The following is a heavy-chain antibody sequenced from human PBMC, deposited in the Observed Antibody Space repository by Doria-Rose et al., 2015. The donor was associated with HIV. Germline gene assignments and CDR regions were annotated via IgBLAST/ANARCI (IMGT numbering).Heavy chain of an antibody. CDR3: ARIKSSRWYHKYYFDF. CDR1: GVSLSSPGMG. J-gene: IGHJ4*02. Sequence: QVTLKESGPVLVKPTETLTLTCTVSGVSLSSPGMGVSWIRQPPGKDLEWLANISSDDERSYKTSLKSRLTISRGTSKSQVVLTMTDMDPVDTATYYCARIKSSRWYHKYYFDFWGQGALVIVSA. CDR2: ISSDDER. V-gene: IGHV2-26*01. D-gene: IGHD6-13*01.